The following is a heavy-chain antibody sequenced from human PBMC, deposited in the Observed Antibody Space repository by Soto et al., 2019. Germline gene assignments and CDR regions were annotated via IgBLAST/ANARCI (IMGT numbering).Heavy chain of an antibody. CDR1: GFTFSSFV. V-gene: IGHV3-23*01. J-gene: IGHJ4*02. CDR2: ISGSGGSI. Sequence: EVQLLESGGGLVQPGGSLRLSCAASGFTFSSFVMSWVRQAPGKGLEWVSAISGSGGSIYYADSVKDRFTISRDNSKNTLYLQMNSLRAEDTAVYYCAKGPTTTVTTCFDYWCQGTLVTVSS. D-gene: IGHD4-17*01. CDR3: AKGPTTTVTTCFDY.